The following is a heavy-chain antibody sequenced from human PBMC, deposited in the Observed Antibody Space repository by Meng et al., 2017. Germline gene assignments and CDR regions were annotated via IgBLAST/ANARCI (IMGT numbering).Heavy chain of an antibody. J-gene: IGHJ6*02. D-gene: IGHD3-10*01. CDR3: ARDLTMVRGVIRGLVLYGMDV. V-gene: IGHV1-3*01. Sequence: ASVKVSCKASGYTFTSYAMHWVRQAPGQRLEWMGWINAGNGNTKYSQKFQGRVTITRDTSASTAYMELSSLRSEDTAVYYCARDLTMVRGVIRGLVLYGMDVWGQGTTVTVSS. CDR1: GYTFTSYA. CDR2: INAGNGNT.